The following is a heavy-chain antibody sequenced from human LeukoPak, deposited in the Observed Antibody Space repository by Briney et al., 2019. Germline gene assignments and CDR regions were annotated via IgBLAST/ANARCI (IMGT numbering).Heavy chain of an antibody. CDR3: ARVAHFYDSSGYLTY. D-gene: IGHD3-22*01. V-gene: IGHV3-33*01. Sequence: GGSLRLSCAASGFTFSSYGMHWVRQAPGKGLEWVAVIWYDGSNKYYADSVKGRFTISRDNSKNTLYLQMNGLRAEDTAVYYCARVAHFYDSSGYLTYWGQGTLVTVSS. J-gene: IGHJ4*02. CDR1: GFTFSSYG. CDR2: IWYDGSNK.